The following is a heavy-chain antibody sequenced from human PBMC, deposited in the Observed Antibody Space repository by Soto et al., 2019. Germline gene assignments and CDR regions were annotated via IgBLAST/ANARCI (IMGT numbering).Heavy chain of an antibody. CDR3: ARESEDLTSNFDY. CDR1: GFTFTRYS. Sequence: EVQLVESGGGLVKPGGSLRLSCAASGFTFTRYSMNWVRQAPGKGLELVSSISSTTNYIYYGDSMKGRFTISRDNAKNSIYLEMNRLRAEATAVYYCARESEDLTSNFDYWGQGTLVTVSS. V-gene: IGHV3-21*06. J-gene: IGHJ4*02. CDR2: ISSTTNYI.